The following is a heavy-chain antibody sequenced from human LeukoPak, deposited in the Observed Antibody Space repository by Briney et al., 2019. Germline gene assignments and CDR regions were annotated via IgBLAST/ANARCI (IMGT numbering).Heavy chain of an antibody. D-gene: IGHD6-19*01. CDR3: ARTVPGHPDDYFDY. CDR2: MNQDGSAI. V-gene: IGHV3-7*01. J-gene: IGHJ4*02. Sequence: GGSLRLSCAASGFTFSRHWMSWVRQAPGKGLERVAHMNQDGSAIYSIDSVKGRFTISGDNDKNSLYLHMSGLTVADTAVYYCARTVPGHPDDYFDYWGQGTLVTVSS. CDR1: GFTFSRHW.